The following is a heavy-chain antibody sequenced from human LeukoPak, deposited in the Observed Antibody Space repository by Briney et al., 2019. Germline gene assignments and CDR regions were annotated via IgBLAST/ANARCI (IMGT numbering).Heavy chain of an antibody. J-gene: IGHJ6*02. Sequence: PSETLSLTCTVSGGSISSYYWSWIRQPPGKGLEWIGHIYYSGSTNYNPSLKSRVTISVDTSKNQFSLKLSSVTAADTAVYYCARDLRPHYSSSWYLTPPSYYGMDVWGQGTTVTVSS. D-gene: IGHD6-13*01. CDR3: ARDLRPHYSSSWYLTPPSYYGMDV. CDR2: IYYSGST. CDR1: GGSISSYY. V-gene: IGHV4-59*01.